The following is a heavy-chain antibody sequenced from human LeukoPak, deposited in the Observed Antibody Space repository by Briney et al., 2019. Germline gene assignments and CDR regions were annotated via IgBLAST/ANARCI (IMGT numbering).Heavy chain of an antibody. CDR2: ISGTGGRT. CDR3: AKVLHSSSWYDFDY. J-gene: IGHJ4*02. V-gene: IGHV3-23*01. D-gene: IGHD6-13*01. CDR1: GFTFSSYA. Sequence: PGGSLRLSCAASGFTFSSYAMSWVRQAPGKGLEWVSVISGTGGRTYYADSVKGRFTISRDNSKNTLYLQMNSLRAEDTAVYYCAKVLHSSSWYDFDYWGQGTLVTVSS.